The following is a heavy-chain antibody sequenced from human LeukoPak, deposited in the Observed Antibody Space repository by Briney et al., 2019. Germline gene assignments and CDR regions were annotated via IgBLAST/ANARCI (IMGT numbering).Heavy chain of an antibody. J-gene: IGHJ5*02. CDR1: GFTFSRYA. Sequence: GGALRLSCAASGFTFSRYAMSWVRQAPGKGLEWVSSISDVSSSPSYPASVKGRFNISRDNSKPTLYVQMDSLRGEDTAIYYCTKAAYGDYVNWFDPWGQGTLVTVSS. CDR3: TKAAYGDYVNWFDP. CDR2: ISDVSSSP. D-gene: IGHD4-17*01. V-gene: IGHV3-23*01.